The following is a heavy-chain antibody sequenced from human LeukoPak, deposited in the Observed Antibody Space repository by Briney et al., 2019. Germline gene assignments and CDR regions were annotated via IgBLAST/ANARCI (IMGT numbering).Heavy chain of an antibody. CDR2: ITSDGRTT. CDR1: GFSLSNYG. D-gene: IGHD3-10*02. J-gene: IGHJ4*02. Sequence: GRSLRLACAASGFSLSNYGIQSFRQGAGKGLVLVSRITSDGRTTIDADSVKVRFTISRDNAKNTLYLQMNSLRAEDTAVYYCARDRYYVPDYWGQGTLVTVSP. V-gene: IGHV3-74*01. CDR3: ARDRYYVPDY.